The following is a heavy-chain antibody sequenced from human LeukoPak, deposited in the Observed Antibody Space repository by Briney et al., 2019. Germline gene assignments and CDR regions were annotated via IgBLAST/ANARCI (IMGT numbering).Heavy chain of an antibody. CDR3: ARDFCSGGSCYPDAFDI. D-gene: IGHD2-15*01. J-gene: IGHJ3*02. CDR1: GFTLISYQ. V-gene: IGHV3-33*08. CDR2: ICCDGTNT. Sequence: PGRSLRLSCAASGFTLISYQMHWVRQAPGKGLEWVAVICCDGTNTYYADSVKGRFTISRDNSKNTLYLQMNSLRAEDTAVYYCARDFCSGGSCYPDAFDIWGQGTMVTVSS.